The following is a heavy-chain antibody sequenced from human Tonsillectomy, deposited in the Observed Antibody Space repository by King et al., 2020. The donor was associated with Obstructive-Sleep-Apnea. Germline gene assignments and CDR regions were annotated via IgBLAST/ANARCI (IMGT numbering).Heavy chain of an antibody. Sequence: QLQESGPRLVKPSETLSLTCTVSGGSISSYYWSWIRQSPGKGLEWIGYMYYSGSTNQHPSLKSRVTISVDTSKNQFSLKLSSVTAAETAVDYCARIYRESYLNYNYGMDVWGKGTTVTVSS. CDR3: ARIYRESYLNYNYGMDV. V-gene: IGHV4-59*01. D-gene: IGHD1-26*01. J-gene: IGHJ6*04. CDR2: MYYSGST. CDR1: GGSISSYY.